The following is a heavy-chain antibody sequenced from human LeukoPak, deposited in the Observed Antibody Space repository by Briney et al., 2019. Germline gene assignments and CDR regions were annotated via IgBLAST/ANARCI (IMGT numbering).Heavy chain of an antibody. CDR3: ARLIPGGASGSYYNDYYYGMDV. J-gene: IGHJ6*04. D-gene: IGHD3-10*01. Sequence: GTSVKVSCKASGFTFTSSAVQWVRQARGQCLEWIGWIVVGSGNTNYAQKFQERVTITRDMSTSTAYMELSSLRAEDTAVYYCARLIPGGASGSYYNDYYYGMDVWGKGTTVTVSS. CDR2: IVVGSGNT. CDR1: GFTFTSSA. V-gene: IGHV1-58*01.